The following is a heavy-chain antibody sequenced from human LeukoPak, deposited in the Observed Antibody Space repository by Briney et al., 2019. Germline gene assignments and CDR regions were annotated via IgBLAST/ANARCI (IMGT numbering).Heavy chain of an antibody. CDR3: ARDRISGFNYGYPYYFDS. D-gene: IGHD5-18*01. CDR1: GGTFSSYA. CDR2: IIPIFTTA. V-gene: IGHV1-69*05. J-gene: IGHJ4*02. Sequence: EASVKVSCKASGGTFSSYAINWVRQAPGQGLEWMGRIIPIFTTANYAQKFQGRVTITTDESTTTAYMELSSLRSEDTAVYYCARDRISGFNYGYPYYFDSWGQGTLVTVSS.